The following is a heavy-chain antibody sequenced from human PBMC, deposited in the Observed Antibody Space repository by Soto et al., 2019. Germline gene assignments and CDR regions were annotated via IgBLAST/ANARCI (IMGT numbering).Heavy chain of an antibody. D-gene: IGHD6-19*01. J-gene: IGHJ4*02. Sequence: GGSLRLSCAASEFSFSAFGIHWVRQAPGKGLEWVAVISSDGGRTYYIDSVKGRFTISRDNSKNTLFLQMNSLRPEDTAVYYCASHSSGWYEGKFDYWGQGT. CDR3: ASHSSGWYEGKFDY. CDR2: ISSDGGRT. CDR1: EFSFSAFG. V-gene: IGHV3-30*03.